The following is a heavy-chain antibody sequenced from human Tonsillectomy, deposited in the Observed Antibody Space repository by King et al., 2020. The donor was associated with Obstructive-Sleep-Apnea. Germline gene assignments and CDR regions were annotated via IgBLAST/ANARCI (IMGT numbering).Heavy chain of an antibody. Sequence: QLVQSGPEVKKHGTSVKVSCKASGFTFTSSAMQWVRQARGQRLEWIGWIVVGSGNTKYAQKFQERVTITRDMSTSTAYMELSSLRSEDTAVYYCAADPVAVADPTYYYYGMDVWGQGTTVTVSS. CDR3: AADPVAVADPTYYYYGMDV. V-gene: IGHV1-58*02. CDR1: GFTFTSSA. D-gene: IGHD6-19*01. CDR2: IVVGSGNT. J-gene: IGHJ6*02.